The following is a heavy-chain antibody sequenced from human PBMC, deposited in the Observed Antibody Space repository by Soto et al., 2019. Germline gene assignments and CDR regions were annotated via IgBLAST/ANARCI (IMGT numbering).Heavy chain of an antibody. J-gene: IGHJ4*02. V-gene: IGHV3-21*01. D-gene: IGHD3-22*01. CDR1: GFTFSSYS. CDR3: ARVLYETRGSLGY. Sequence: GGSLRLSCAASGFTFSSYSMNWVRQAPWKGLEWVSSISSSSSYIYYADSVKGRFTISRDNAKNSLYLQMNSLRAEDTAVYYCARVLYETRGSLGYWGQGTLVTVSS. CDR2: ISSSSSYI.